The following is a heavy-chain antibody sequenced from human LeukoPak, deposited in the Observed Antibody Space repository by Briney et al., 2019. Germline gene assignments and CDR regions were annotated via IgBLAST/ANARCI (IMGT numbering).Heavy chain of an antibody. J-gene: IGHJ3*02. CDR3: ARLPVPIGAFDI. Sequence: PGGSLRLSCAASGFTFSSYWMHWVRQAPGKGLVWVSRINRDGSSTSYADSVKGRFTISRDNAKNTLYLQMNSLRAEDTAVYYCARLPVPIGAFDIWGQGTMVTVSS. D-gene: IGHD2-21*01. CDR2: INRDGSST. CDR1: GFTFSSYW. V-gene: IGHV3-74*01.